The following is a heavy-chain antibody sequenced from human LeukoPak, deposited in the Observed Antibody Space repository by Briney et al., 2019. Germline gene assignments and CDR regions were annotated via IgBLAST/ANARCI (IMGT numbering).Heavy chain of an antibody. CDR2: ISAYNGNT. CDR3: ARHFWSGYSWFDP. Sequence: ASVKVSCKASGYTFTSYGISWVRQAPGQGLEWMGWISAYNGNTNYAQKLQGRVTMATDTSTSTAYMELRSLRPDDTAVYYCARHFWSGYSWFDPWGQGTLVTVSS. V-gene: IGHV1-18*01. D-gene: IGHD3-3*02. CDR1: GYTFTSYG. J-gene: IGHJ5*02.